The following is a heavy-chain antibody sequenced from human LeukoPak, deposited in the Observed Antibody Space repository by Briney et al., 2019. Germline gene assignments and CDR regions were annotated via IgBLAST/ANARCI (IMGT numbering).Heavy chain of an antibody. D-gene: IGHD4-23*01. CDR1: GYTLTELS. CDR3: ARGPGGGNSGY. J-gene: IGHJ4*02. CDR2: FDPEDGET. Sequence: ASVKVSCKVSGYTLTELSMHWVRQAPGKGLEWMGGFDPEDGETIYAQKFQGRVTITADKSTSTAYMELSSLRSEDTAVYYCARGPGGGNSGYWGQGTLVTVSS. V-gene: IGHV1-24*01.